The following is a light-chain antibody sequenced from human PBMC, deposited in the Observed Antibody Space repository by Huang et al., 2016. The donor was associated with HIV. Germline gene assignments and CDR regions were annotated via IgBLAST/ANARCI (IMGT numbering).Light chain of an antibody. CDR3: HQYGTSPRT. V-gene: IGKV3-20*01. Sequence: VLTQSPGTLSLSPGERATLSCRASHTVSSSYLAWYQQKPGQAPRLLIYNSFSRVTGIPDRFSGSGSGTDFTLTISRLEPEDFAVYFCHQYGTSPRTFGQGTKLEMK. CDR1: HTVSSSY. J-gene: IGKJ2*01. CDR2: NSF.